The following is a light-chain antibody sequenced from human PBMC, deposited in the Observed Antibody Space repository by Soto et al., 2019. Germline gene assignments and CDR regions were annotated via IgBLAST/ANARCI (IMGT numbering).Light chain of an antibody. Sequence: QSVLTQPPSVSGAPGQNITISCTGSSSSIGAGYEVHWYRQLPGTAPKLLIFSNINRPSGVPDRFSGSKSGTSAFLTITGLQAEDEADYYCQSYDGSLSASVFGGGTKVTVL. CDR3: QSYDGSLSASV. CDR1: SSSIGAGYE. V-gene: IGLV1-40*01. CDR2: SNI. J-gene: IGLJ2*01.